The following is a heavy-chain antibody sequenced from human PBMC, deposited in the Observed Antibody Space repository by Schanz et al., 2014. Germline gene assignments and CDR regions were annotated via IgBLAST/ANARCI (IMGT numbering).Heavy chain of an antibody. D-gene: IGHD3-22*01. CDR1: GFTFSDYY. CDR2: ISSSSSYT. Sequence: QVQLVESGGGLVKPGGSLRISCVASGFTFSDYYMSWIRQAPGKGLEWVSYISSSSSYTNYADSVKGRFTISRDNAKNSLYLQMNSLRAEDTAVYYCAKEDRNHNSDYVYWGQGTLVTVSS. CDR3: AKEDRNHNSDYVY. J-gene: IGHJ4*02. V-gene: IGHV3-11*06.